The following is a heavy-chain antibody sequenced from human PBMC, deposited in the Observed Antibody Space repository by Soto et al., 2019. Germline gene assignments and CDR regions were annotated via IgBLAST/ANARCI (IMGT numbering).Heavy chain of an antibody. CDR1: GYPFTNYV. CDR3: ARDATK. CDR2: ISAYNGNT. J-gene: IGHJ4*02. V-gene: IGHV1-18*04. Sequence: GPSVKVSCKPPGYPFTNYVISWVRQAPGQGLEWMGWISAYNGNTDYAQKLQGRVTMTTDTSTSTAYMELRSLTSDDTAVYYCARDATKWGQGTLVTVSS.